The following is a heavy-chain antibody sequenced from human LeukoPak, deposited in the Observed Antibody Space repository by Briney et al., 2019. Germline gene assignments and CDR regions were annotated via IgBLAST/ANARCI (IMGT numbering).Heavy chain of an antibody. CDR1: GFPFSGYW. J-gene: IGHJ4*02. CDR3: ATNPARAYFDN. Sequence: PGGSLRLSCAASGFPFSGYWMTWVRQAPGRGLEWVATIKEDGSEAYFGDSVKGRFAISRDNAMNSLHLQMNSLRDEDTAVYYCATNPARAYFDNWGQGALVTVSS. CDR2: IKEDGSEA. V-gene: IGHV3-7*02.